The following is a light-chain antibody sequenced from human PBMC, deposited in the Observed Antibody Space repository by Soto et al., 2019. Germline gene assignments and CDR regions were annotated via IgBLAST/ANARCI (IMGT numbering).Light chain of an antibody. CDR2: YDD. V-gene: IGLV1-36*01. CDR3: AAWDDSLNGVV. CDR1: SSNIGNNA. Sequence: QYVLTQPPSVSDAPRQRVTISCSGSSSNIGNNAVNWYQQLPGKAPKLLIYYDDLLPSGVSDRFSGSKSGTSASLAISGLQSEDEADYYCAAWDDSLNGVVFGGGTQLTVL. J-gene: IGLJ2*01.